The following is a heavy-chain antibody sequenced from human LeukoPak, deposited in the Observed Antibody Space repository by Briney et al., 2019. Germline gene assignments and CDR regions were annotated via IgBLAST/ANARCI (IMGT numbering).Heavy chain of an antibody. V-gene: IGHV5-51*01. Sequence: GESLKISCKASGYKFTSYWIAWVRQMPGYGLEWMGSLYPIDSDKTYSPSFQGQVTMSADRSISTAYLQWSSLKASDTAMYYCVRQKIVPGTPQLRTFDAWGQGTLVSVSS. CDR1: GYKFTSYW. CDR2: LYPIDSDK. D-gene: IGHD2/OR15-2a*01. J-gene: IGHJ4*02. CDR3: VRQKIVPGTPQLRTFDA.